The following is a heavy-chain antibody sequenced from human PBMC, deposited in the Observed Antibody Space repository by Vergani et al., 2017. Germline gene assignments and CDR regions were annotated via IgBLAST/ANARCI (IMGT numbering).Heavy chain of an antibody. D-gene: IGHD6-19*01. CDR1: GFTFSSYG. CDR3: AKNGPVDYYYGMDV. V-gene: IGHV3-30*18. CDR2: ISYDGSNK. Sequence: QVQLVESGGGVVQPGRSLRLSCAASGFTFSSYGMHGVRHAPGQGLEWVAVISYDGSNKYYADSVKGRFTISRDNSKNTLYLQMNSLRAEDTAVYYCAKNGPVDYYYGMDVWGQGP. J-gene: IGHJ6*02.